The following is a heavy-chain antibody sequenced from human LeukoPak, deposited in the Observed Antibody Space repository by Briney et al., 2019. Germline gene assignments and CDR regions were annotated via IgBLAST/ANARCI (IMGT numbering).Heavy chain of an antibody. Sequence: GGSLRLSCAASGFTFSSYAMSWVRHAPGEGLEWVSAISDSGGTTYYADSVKGRFTISRDNSKNTLYLQMNSLRGEDTAVYYCAKLTRRYCSSTAFPNWFVPWGRGTLVTVSS. J-gene: IGHJ5*02. CDR1: GFTFSSYA. CDR2: ISDSGGTT. CDR3: AKLTRRYCSSTAFPNWFVP. V-gene: IGHV3-23*01. D-gene: IGHD2-2*01.